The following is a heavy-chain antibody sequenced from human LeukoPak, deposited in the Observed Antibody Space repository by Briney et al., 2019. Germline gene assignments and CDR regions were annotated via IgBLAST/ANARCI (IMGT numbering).Heavy chain of an antibody. Sequence: PGGSLRLSCAASGFSFSNYVMNWVRQAPGKGLECVSGITGHGDTTYYADSVKSRFTISRDNSRNTVYLQMNSLRAEDTAVYYCANDLGWIQLNLGRGQGTLVTVSS. J-gene: IGHJ4*02. CDR2: ITGHGDTT. V-gene: IGHV3-23*01. D-gene: IGHD5-18*01. CDR1: GFSFSNYV. CDR3: ANDLGWIQLNLG.